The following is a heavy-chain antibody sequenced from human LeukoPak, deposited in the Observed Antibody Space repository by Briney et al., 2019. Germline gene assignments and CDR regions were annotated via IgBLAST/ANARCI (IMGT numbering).Heavy chain of an antibody. V-gene: IGHV3-30*02. D-gene: IGHD3-10*01. CDR2: IRYDGSYK. CDR1: RFIFSSYW. Sequence: AGGSLRLSCVASRFIFSSYWMSWVRQAPGKGLEWVAFIRYDGSYKFYAESVKGRFTVSRDNSKNTLYLQMNSLRAEDTAVYYCAKVRRTSGGYFRVKKGSDYWGQGTLVTVSS. J-gene: IGHJ4*02. CDR3: AKVRRTSGGYFRVKKGSDY.